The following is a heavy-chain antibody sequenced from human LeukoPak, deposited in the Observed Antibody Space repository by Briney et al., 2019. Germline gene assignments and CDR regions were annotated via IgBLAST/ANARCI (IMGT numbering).Heavy chain of an antibody. CDR3: AREELWLGELLRYYFDY. CDR1: GFTYRNYA. D-gene: IGHD3-10*01. V-gene: IGHV3-23*01. Sequence: GGSLRLSCEASGFTYRNYAMNWVRQAPGKGLEWVSAITGSGEYTYYADSVKGRFTISRDNSKNTLYLQMNSLRAEDTAVYYCAREELWLGELLRYYFDYWGQGTLVTVSS. J-gene: IGHJ4*02. CDR2: ITGSGEYT.